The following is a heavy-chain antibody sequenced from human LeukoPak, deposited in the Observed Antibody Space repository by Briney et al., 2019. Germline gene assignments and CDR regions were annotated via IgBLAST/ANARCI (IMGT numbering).Heavy chain of an antibody. CDR3: AKYRITMIVVGGAFDI. V-gene: IGHV3-23*01. CDR2: ISGSGGST. Sequence: GRPLRLSCAASGFTFSSYAMSWVRQAPGKGLEWVSAISGSGGSTYYADSVKGRFTISRDNSKNTLYLQMNSLRAEDTAVYYCAKYRITMIVVGGAFDIWGQGTMVTVSS. CDR1: GFTFSSYA. D-gene: IGHD3-22*01. J-gene: IGHJ3*02.